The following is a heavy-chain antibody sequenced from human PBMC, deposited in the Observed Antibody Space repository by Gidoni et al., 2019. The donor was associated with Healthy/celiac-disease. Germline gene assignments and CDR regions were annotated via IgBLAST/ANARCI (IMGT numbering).Heavy chain of an antibody. V-gene: IGHV3-33*01. CDR3: ARDVGASYYFDY. Sequence: QVQLVESGGGVVQPGRSLRLSCAASGFPFSSYGMHWVRQAPGKGREWVAVIWYDGSNKYYADSVKGRFTISRDNSKNTLYLQMNSLRAEDTAVYYCARDVGASYYFDYWGQGTLVTVSS. CDR2: IWYDGSNK. J-gene: IGHJ4*02. D-gene: IGHD1-26*01. CDR1: GFPFSSYG.